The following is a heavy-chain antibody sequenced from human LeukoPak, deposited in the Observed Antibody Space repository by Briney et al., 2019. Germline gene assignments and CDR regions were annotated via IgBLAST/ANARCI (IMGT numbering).Heavy chain of an antibody. V-gene: IGHV4-4*07. D-gene: IGHD6-19*01. CDR1: GGSISSYY. CDR3: ARAPEFSSGWLLDC. J-gene: IGHJ4*02. CDR2: IYTSGST. Sequence: SETLSLTCTVSGGSISSYYWSWIRQPAGKGLEWIGRIYTSGSTNYNPSLKSRVTMSVDTSKNQFSLKVSSVTAADTGVYYCARAPEFSSGWLLDCWGQGSLLTVSS.